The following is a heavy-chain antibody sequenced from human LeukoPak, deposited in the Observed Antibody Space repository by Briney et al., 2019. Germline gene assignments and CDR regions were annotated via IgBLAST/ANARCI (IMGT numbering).Heavy chain of an antibody. CDR3: ARDSYGDANFDT. J-gene: IGHJ4*02. Sequence: GGTLRLSCAASGFTFSTYGMSWVRQAPGKGLEWVSAISGSGDSTYYADSVKGRFTISRDNSKNTLYLRMNSLRAEDTAVYYCARDSYGDANFDTWGQGTLVTVSS. CDR2: ISGSGDST. CDR1: GFTFSTYG. D-gene: IGHD4-17*01. V-gene: IGHV3-23*01.